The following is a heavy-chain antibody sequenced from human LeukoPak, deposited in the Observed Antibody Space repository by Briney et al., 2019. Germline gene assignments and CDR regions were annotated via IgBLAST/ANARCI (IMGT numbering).Heavy chain of an antibody. CDR1: GFTLAEYT. D-gene: IGHD6-19*01. CDR2: ISWNGARI. CDR3: VKDLVAASENVRGWYPMDY. Sequence: GGSPRLSCAASGFTLAEYTMHWVRQAPGKGLGWVSLISWNGARIHYGESVKGRFTISRDNSKYSLYLQMNSLRTEDTALYYCVKDLVAASENVRGWYPMDYWGQGTLVTVSS. J-gene: IGHJ4*02. V-gene: IGHV3-43*01.